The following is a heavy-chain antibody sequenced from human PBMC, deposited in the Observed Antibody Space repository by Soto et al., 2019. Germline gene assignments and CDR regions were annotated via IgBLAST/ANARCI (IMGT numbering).Heavy chain of an antibody. CDR2: LNPSGGTT. D-gene: IGHD6-25*01. Sequence: GASVKVSCKASGYTFTSYYMHWVRQAPGQGLQWMGVLNPSGGTTTYAQKFQGRVSMTRDTSTSTVYMELGSLTSEDTAEYFCARATTTSGRRFDHWGQGTLVTVSS. CDR1: GYTFTSYY. V-gene: IGHV1-46*01. J-gene: IGHJ4*02. CDR3: ARATTTSGRRFDH.